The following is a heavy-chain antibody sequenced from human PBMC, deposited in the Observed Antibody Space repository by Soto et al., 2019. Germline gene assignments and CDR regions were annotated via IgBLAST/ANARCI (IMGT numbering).Heavy chain of an antibody. CDR1: GYTFTTYT. J-gene: IGHJ3*02. D-gene: IGHD3-10*01. CDR2: INAGNGNT. V-gene: IGHV1-3*01. CDR3: ARGLTMVRGVILDAFDI. Sequence: QVQLVQSGAEVKKPGASVKVSCKASGYTFTTYTMHWVRQAPGQRLEWMGWINAGNGNTKYSQNFQGRVTITRDISATTAYMELSSLRSEDTAVYYCARGLTMVRGVILDAFDIWGQGTMVTVSS.